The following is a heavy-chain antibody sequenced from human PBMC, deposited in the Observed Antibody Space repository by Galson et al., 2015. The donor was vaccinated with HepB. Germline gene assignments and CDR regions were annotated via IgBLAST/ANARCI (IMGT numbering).Heavy chain of an antibody. CDR2: IRSKAYGGTT. J-gene: IGHJ4*02. Sequence: SLRLSCAASGFTFGDYAMSWVRQAPGKGLEWVGFIRSKAYGGTTEYAASVKGRFTISRDDSKSIAYLQMNSLKTEDTAVYYCTKTVQLWFFDYWGQGTLVTVSS. CDR3: TKTVQLWFFDY. CDR1: GFTFGDYA. D-gene: IGHD5-18*01. V-gene: IGHV3-49*04.